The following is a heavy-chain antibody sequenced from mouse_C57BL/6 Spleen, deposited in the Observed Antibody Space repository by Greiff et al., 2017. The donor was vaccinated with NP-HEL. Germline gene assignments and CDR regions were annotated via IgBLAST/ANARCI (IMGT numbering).Heavy chain of an antibody. CDR2: ISDGGSYT. CDR3: ARDPRTGTLGWFAY. D-gene: IGHD4-1*01. J-gene: IGHJ3*01. V-gene: IGHV5-4*01. Sequence: EVMLVESGGGLVKPGGSLKLSCAASGFTFSSYAMSWVRQTPEKRLEWVATISDGGSYTYYPDNVKGRFTISRDNAKNNLYLQMSHLKSEDTAMYYCARDPRTGTLGWFAYWGQGTLVTVSA. CDR1: GFTFSSYA.